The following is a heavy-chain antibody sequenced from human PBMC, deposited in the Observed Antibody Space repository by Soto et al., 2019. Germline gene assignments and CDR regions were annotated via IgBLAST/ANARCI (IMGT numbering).Heavy chain of an antibody. CDR2: ISGSGGST. CDR3: AKDSTAYSSSYDFDY. J-gene: IGHJ4*02. V-gene: IGHV3-23*01. D-gene: IGHD6-6*01. CDR1: GFTFSSYA. Sequence: EVQLLESGGGLVQPGGSLRLSCAASGFTFSSYAMSWVRQAPGKGLEWVSGISGSGGSTYYADSVKGRFTISRDNSKNTLYLQMNSLRAEDTAVYYSAKDSTAYSSSYDFDYWGQGTLVTVSS.